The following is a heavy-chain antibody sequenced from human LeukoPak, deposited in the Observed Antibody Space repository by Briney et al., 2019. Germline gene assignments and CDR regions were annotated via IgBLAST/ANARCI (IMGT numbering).Heavy chain of an antibody. D-gene: IGHD2-15*01. CDR3: ARGGRVVGPDY. Sequence: EASVKVSCKASGYTFTSYYMHWVRQAPGQGLEWMGIINPSGGSTSYAQKFQGRVTMTRDTSISTAYMELSRLRSDDTAVYYCARGGRVVGPDYWGQGTLVTVSS. J-gene: IGHJ4*02. CDR1: GYTFTSYY. CDR2: INPSGGST. V-gene: IGHV1-46*01.